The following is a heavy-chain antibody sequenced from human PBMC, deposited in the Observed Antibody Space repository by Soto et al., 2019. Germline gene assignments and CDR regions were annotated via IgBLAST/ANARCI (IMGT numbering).Heavy chain of an antibody. CDR3: ARAPLYGDYVSWKLYGMDV. J-gene: IGHJ6*02. CDR1: GGTFSSYA. CDR2: IIPIFGTA. V-gene: IGHV1-69*13. D-gene: IGHD4-17*01. Sequence: SVKVSCKASGGTFSSYAISWVRQAPGQGLEWMGGIIPIFGTANYAQKFQGRVTITADESTSTAYMELSSLRSEGTAVYYCARAPLYGDYVSWKLYGMDVWGQGTTVTVSS.